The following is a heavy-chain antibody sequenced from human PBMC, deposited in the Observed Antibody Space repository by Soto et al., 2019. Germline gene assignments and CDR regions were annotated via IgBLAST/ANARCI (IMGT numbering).Heavy chain of an antibody. D-gene: IGHD1-26*01. J-gene: IGHJ4*02. Sequence: QVQLQESGPGLVKPSDTLSLTCAVSGYSISSRNWWGWFRQPPGKGLGWIGYIYYSGTTYYNPSLKSRVTMSVDTSKNQFSLKLTSVTAVDTAVYYCARREIQGPIDYWGQGTLVTVSS. CDR1: GYSISSRNW. V-gene: IGHV4-28*01. CDR2: IYYSGTT. CDR3: ARREIQGPIDY.